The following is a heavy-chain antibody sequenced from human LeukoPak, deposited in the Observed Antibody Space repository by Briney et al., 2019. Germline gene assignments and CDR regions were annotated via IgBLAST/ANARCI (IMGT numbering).Heavy chain of an antibody. CDR1: GSTFSSYW. Sequence: GGSLRLSCAASGSTFSSYWMHWVLQAPGKGLVWVSRINSDGSSTSYADSVKGQFTISRDNAKNTLYLQMNSLRAEDTAVYYCARYHIATVNSPFDDWGQGTLVTVSS. J-gene: IGHJ4*02. CDR3: ARYHIATVNSPFDD. CDR2: INSDGSST. D-gene: IGHD5-18*01. V-gene: IGHV3-74*01.